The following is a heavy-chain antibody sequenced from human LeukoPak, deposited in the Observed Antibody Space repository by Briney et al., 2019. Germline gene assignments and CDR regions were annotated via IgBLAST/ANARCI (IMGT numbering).Heavy chain of an antibody. J-gene: IGHJ4*02. CDR1: GFTFNNFG. CDR3: ARDLHGGYSSDY. CDR2: MGYEGIHK. Sequence: GGSLRLSCAASGFTFNNFGMHRVRQAPGKGLEWVAFMGYEGIHKYYADSVKGRFTISKDNSKATLYLQMDSLRPEDTAVYNCARDLHGGYSSDYWGQGTLVTVSS. V-gene: IGHV3-30*02. D-gene: IGHD4-23*01.